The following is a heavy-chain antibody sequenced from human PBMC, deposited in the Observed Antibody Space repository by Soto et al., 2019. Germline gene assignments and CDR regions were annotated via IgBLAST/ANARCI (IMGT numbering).Heavy chain of an antibody. V-gene: IGHV4-31*03. CDR1: GGSITSGTYY. Sequence: PSETLSLTCTVSGGSITSGTYYWSWIRQRPGTGLEWIGYIYYSGSTYYHPSLQSRVAMSVDPSKNQFSLKLSSVTAADPAVYYCARDLHWSLGWGGWFDPWGQGILVTVSS. CDR2: IYYSGST. J-gene: IGHJ5*02. CDR3: ARDLHWSLGWGGWFDP. D-gene: IGHD6-19*01.